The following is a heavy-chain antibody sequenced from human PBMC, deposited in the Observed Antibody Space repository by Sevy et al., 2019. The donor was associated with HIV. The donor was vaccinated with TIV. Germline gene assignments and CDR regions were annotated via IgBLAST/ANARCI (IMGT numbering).Heavy chain of an antibody. D-gene: IGHD3-22*01. J-gene: IGHJ4*02. CDR3: ARIFRAPYYYNTGGYYRN. CDR1: GVSISNGGNY. CDR2: IFYSAAT. V-gene: IGHV4-31*03. Sequence: SETLSLTCSVSGVSISNGGNYWAWVRQHPGKGLEWIGSIFYSAATFYNPSLEGRLSISVDTSENLLSLRLSSVTAADTAVYFCARIFRAPYYYNTGGYYRNWGQGTQVTVSS.